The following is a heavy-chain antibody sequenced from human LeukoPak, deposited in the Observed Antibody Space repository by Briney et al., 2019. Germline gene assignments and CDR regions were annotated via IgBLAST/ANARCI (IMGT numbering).Heavy chain of an antibody. V-gene: IGHV4-34*01. Sequence: SETLSLTCAVYGGSFSGYYWSWIRQPPGKGLEWIGEINHSGSTNYNPSLKSRVTISVDTSKNQFSLKLSSVTAAGTAVYYCARARDSRIAAALDIWGQGTMVTVSS. CDR1: GGSFSGYY. CDR3: ARARDSRIAAALDI. CDR2: INHSGST. D-gene: IGHD6-13*01. J-gene: IGHJ3*02.